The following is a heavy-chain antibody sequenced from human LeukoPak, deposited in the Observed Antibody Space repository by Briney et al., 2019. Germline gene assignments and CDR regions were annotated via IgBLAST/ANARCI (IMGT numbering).Heavy chain of an antibody. V-gene: IGHV4-34*01. CDR2: INHSGST. J-gene: IGHJ4*01. CDR3: ARVQDFETRGYYLGY. CDR1: GGSFSDDY. Sequence: SETLSLTCAVYGGSFSDDYWNWIRQPPGKGLEWIGEINHSGSTNYNPSLKSRVTMSVDTFKNQFSLTLSSVTAADTAVYYCARVQDFETRGYYLGYWGHGTLVTVSS. D-gene: IGHD3-22*01.